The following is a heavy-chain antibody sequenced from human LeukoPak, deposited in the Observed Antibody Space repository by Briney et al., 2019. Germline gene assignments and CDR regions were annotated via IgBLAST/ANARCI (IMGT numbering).Heavy chain of an antibody. CDR1: GGTFSSYA. J-gene: IGHJ3*02. CDR2: IIPIFGTA. Sequence: ASVKVSCKASGGTFSSYAISWVRQAPGQGLEWMGGIIPIFGTANYAQKFQGRVTITTDESTSTAYMELSSLRSEDTAVYYCAGYSSSSSDAFDIWGQGTMVTVSS. CDR3: AGYSSSSSDAFDI. D-gene: IGHD6-6*01. V-gene: IGHV1-69*05.